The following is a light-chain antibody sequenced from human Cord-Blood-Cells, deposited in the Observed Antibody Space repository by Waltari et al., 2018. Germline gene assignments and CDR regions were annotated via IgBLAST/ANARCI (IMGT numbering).Light chain of an antibody. J-gene: IGKJ2*03. CDR1: QSVSSY. CDR3: QQRSNWPPVLYS. CDR2: DAS. Sequence: EIVLTQSPATLSLSPGERATLSCRASQSVSSYLACNQQKPGQAPRLLIYDASNRATGIPARFSGSGSGTDFTLTISSLEPEDFAVYYCQQRSNWPPVLYSFGQGTKLEIK. V-gene: IGKV3-11*01.